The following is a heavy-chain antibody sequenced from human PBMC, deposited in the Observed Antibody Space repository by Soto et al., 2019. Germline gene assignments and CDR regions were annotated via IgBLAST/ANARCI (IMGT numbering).Heavy chain of an antibody. CDR1: GYTFTSYG. CDR3: ARGGGPRYSGYDYRWFDP. Sequence: RHGASVKVSCKASGYTFTSYGISWVRQAPGQGLEWMGWISAYNGNTNYAQKLQGRVTMTTDTSTSTAYMELRSLRSDDTAVYYCARGGGPRYSGYDYRWFDPWGHGTLVTVYS. D-gene: IGHD5-12*01. CDR2: ISAYNGNT. J-gene: IGHJ5*02. V-gene: IGHV1-18*01.